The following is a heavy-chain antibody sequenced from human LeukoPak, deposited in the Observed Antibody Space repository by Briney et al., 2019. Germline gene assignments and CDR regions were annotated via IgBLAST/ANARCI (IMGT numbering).Heavy chain of an antibody. J-gene: IGHJ4*02. CDR2: INHSGST. Sequence: PSETLSLTCAVYGGSFSGYYWSWIRQPPGKGLEWIGEINHSGSTNYNPSLKSRVTISVDTSKNQFSLKLSSVTAADTAVYYCARGDPNYDILTGYPDWGQGTLVTVSS. CDR1: GGSFSGYY. V-gene: IGHV4-34*01. CDR3: ARGDPNYDILTGYPD. D-gene: IGHD3-9*01.